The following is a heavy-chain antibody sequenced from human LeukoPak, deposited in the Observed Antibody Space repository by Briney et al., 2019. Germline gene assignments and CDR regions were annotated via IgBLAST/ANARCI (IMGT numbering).Heavy chain of an antibody. D-gene: IGHD4-17*01. CDR2: IYYSRGT. CDR1: GGSISSYY. V-gene: IGHV4-59*08. J-gene: IGHJ4*02. Sequence: PSETLSLTCTVSGGSISSYYWCWIRQPPGRGLEWSGYIYYSRGTNYNPSLSSRVPKSVDMSKNQFSRKLSSGTAADTGVYYCARLDGDYAPMALDYWGQGTLVTVSS. CDR3: ARLDGDYAPMALDY.